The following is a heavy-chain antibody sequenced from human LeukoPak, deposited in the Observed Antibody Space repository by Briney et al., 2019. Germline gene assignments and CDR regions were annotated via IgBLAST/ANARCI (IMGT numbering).Heavy chain of an antibody. CDR1: GGSFSNYY. CDR2: INDSGRA. CDR3: ARRWNYGRNYYIDV. V-gene: IGHV4-34*01. J-gene: IGHJ6*03. D-gene: IGHD1-7*01. Sequence: PSETLSLTCAVYGGSFSNYYWSWIRQPPGKGLEWLGEINDSGRANYNPSLMSRVTVSVDTSKNQFSLRLTSVTAADTAVYYCARRWNYGRNYYIDVWGKGATVSVSS.